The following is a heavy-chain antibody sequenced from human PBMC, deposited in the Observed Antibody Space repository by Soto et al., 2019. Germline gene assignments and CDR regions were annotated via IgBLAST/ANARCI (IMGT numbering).Heavy chain of an antibody. J-gene: IGHJ4*02. CDR1: GFIFDDYG. Sequence: TGGSLRLSCAASGFIFDDYGMSWVRQGPGKGLEWVSGINWNGGSTVYADSVKGRFTISRDNAKNSLYLQMNSLRAEDTALYYCARVLSGGNSDPFDYWGQGTLVTVSS. CDR3: ARVLSGGNSDPFDY. V-gene: IGHV3-20*04. D-gene: IGHD2-15*01. CDR2: INWNGGST.